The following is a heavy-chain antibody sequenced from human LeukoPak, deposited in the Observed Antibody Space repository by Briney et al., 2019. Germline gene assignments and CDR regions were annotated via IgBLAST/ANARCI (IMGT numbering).Heavy chain of an antibody. CDR3: AKRGVVIRVILVGFHKEAYYFDS. CDR1: GITLSNYG. CDR2: ISDSGGRT. D-gene: IGHD3-10*01. Sequence: GGSLRLSCAVSGITLSNYGMSWVRQAPGKGLEWVAGISDSGGRTNYADSVKGRCTISRDNPKNTLYLQMNSLRAEDTAVYFCAKRGVVIRVILVGFHKEAYYFDSWGQGALVTVSS. J-gene: IGHJ4*02. V-gene: IGHV3-23*01.